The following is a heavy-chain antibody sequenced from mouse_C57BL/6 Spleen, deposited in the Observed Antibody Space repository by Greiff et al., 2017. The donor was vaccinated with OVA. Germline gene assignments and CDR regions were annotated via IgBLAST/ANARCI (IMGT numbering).Heavy chain of an antibody. V-gene: IGHV7-3*01. CDR2: LRNNATGYTT. J-gene: IGHJ4*01. CDR3: ARYNPTTGESMDY. D-gene: IGHD1-1*01. Sequence: DVKLVESGGGLVQPGGSLSLSCAASGFTFTAYYIIWVRQPPGKALDCLGFLRNNATGYTTEYSASVKGRFTISRENYKSILYLQMNALRAEDSATYYWARYNPTTGESMDYWGQGTSVTVSS. CDR1: GFTFTAYY.